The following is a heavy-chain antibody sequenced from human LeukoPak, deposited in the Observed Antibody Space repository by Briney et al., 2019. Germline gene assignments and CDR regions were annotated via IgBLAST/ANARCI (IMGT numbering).Heavy chain of an antibody. D-gene: IGHD3-10*01. V-gene: IGHV3-21*01. CDR3: ARDRSRGLLDAFDI. CDR2: ISSSSTYI. J-gene: IGHJ3*02. CDR1: GFTFSNYA. Sequence: GGSLRLSCAASGFTFSNYAMNWVRQAPGKGLEWVSSISSSSTYIYYADSVKGRFTISRDNAKNSLYLQMNSLRAEDTAVYYCARDRSRGLLDAFDIWGQGTMVTVSS.